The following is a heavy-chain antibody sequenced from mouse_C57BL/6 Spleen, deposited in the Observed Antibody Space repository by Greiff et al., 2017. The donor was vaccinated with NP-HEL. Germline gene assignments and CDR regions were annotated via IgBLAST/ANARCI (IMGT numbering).Heavy chain of an antibody. Sequence: VKLQQPGAELVKPGASVKLSCKASGYTFTSYWMQWVKQRPGQGLEWIGEIDPSDSYTNYHQKFKGKATLTVDTSSSTAYMQLSSLTSEDSAVYYCARSPSYYYGSSFYYFDYWGQGTTLTVSS. CDR1: GYTFTSYW. J-gene: IGHJ2*01. CDR2: IDPSDSYT. V-gene: IGHV1-50*01. D-gene: IGHD1-1*01. CDR3: ARSPSYYYGSSFYYFDY.